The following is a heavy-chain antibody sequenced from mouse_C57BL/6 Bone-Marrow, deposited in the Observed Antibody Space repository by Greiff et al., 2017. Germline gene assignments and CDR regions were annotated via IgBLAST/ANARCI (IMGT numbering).Heavy chain of an antibody. CDR1: GYPFTSYG. V-gene: IGHV1-81*01. CDR3: ARPYFDY. CDR2: FYPRSGNT. J-gene: IGHJ2*01. Sequence: QVQLQQSGAELARPGASVKLSCKASGYPFTSYGISWVKQGTGQGLEWIGEFYPRSGNTYYNETFKGKATLTADKSSSTAYMELRRLTSEDSGVYFCARPYFDYWGQGTTLAVSS.